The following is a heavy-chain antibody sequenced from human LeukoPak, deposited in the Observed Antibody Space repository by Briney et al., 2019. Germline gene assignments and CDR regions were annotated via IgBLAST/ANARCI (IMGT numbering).Heavy chain of an antibody. J-gene: IGHJ4*02. V-gene: IGHV3-21*01. CDR3: ARDRSWHTAMVSSSDC. D-gene: IGHD5-18*01. CDR1: GFTFSSYG. Sequence: GRSLRLSCAASGFTFSSYGMNWVRQAPGKGLEWVSSISSSSSYIYYADSVKGRFTISRDNAKNSLYLQMNSLRAEDTAVYYCARDRSWHTAMVSSSDCWGQGTLVTVSS. CDR2: ISSSSSYI.